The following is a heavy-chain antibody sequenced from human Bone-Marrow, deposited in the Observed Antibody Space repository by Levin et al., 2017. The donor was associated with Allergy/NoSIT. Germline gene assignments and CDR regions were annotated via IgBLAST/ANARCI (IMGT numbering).Heavy chain of an antibody. V-gene: IGHV4-34*01. CDR1: GGSFSGYY. CDR3: ARGNYNPTNY. D-gene: IGHD3-10*01. CDR2: INHSGST. J-gene: IGHJ4*02. Sequence: SETLSLTCAVYGGSFSGYYWSWIRQPPGKGLEWIGEINHSGSTNYNPSLKSRVTISVDTSKNQFSLKLSSVTAADTAVYYCARGNYNPTNYWGQGTLVTVSS.